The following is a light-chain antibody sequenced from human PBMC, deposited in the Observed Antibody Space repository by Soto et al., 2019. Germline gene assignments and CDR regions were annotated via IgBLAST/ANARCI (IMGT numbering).Light chain of an antibody. Sequence: DIQMTQAPSSLSASVGDRVTITCRASQGVSNYLAWYQQKPGKVPKLLIYAASVLQPVVPSRFSGSGTGTDFTLTIRSLQHDDVATYYCHKYNSVPRSFGPGHNLEI. CDR3: HKYNSVPRS. V-gene: IGKV1-27*01. CDR1: QGVSNY. CDR2: AAS. J-gene: IGKJ1*01.